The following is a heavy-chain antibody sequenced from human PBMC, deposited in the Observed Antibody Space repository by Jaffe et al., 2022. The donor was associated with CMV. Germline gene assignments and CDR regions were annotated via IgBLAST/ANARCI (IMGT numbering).Heavy chain of an antibody. V-gene: IGHV1-69*09. CDR3: AVVPYGDQTHNWFDP. Sequence: QVQLVQSGAEVKKPGSSVKVSCKASGGTFSSYAISWVRQAPGQGLEWMGRIIPILGIANYAQKFQGRVTITADKSTSTAYMELSSLRSEDTAVYYCAVVPYGDQTHNWFDPWGQGTLVTVSS. CDR1: GGTFSSYA. D-gene: IGHD4-17*01. J-gene: IGHJ5*02. CDR2: IIPILGIA.